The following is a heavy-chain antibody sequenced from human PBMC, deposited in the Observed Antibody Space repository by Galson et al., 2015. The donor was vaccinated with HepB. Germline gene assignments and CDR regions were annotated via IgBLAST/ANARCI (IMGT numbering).Heavy chain of an antibody. CDR3: ARRNGGNSFDY. Sequence: SLRLSCAASGFTFSTYTMNWVRQAPGKGLEWVSSISGESMMYYADSVKGRFTISRDNAKNLLNLQMNSLRDEDTAVYYCARRNGGNSFDYWGRGTLVTVSS. CDR2: ISGESMM. J-gene: IGHJ4*02. CDR1: GFTFSTYT. V-gene: IGHV3-69-1*01. D-gene: IGHD2-8*01.